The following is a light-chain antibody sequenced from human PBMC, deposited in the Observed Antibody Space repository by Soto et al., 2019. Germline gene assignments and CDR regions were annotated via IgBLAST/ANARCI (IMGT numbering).Light chain of an antibody. J-gene: IGKJ1*01. CDR1: QYINTR. V-gene: IGKV3D-11*01. CDR2: QTS. Sequence: EIVLTQSPATLSSFPGDRVTLSCRASQYINTRLAWYQHRPGQAPRLLIYQTSLRAAGIPARFSASGSGTDFTLTISDVQPEDFALYYCHQRQSWHRKFGQGAKADIX. CDR3: HQRQSWHRK.